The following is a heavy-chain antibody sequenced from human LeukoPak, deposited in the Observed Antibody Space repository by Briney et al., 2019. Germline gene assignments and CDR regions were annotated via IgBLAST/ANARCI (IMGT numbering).Heavy chain of an antibody. Sequence: ASVKVSCKASGYTFTSYGISWVRQAPGQGLEWMGWISAYNGNTNYAQKLQGRVTMTTDTSTSTAYMELRSLRSDDTAVYYCARDPRSVYCSSTSCYRPPGLRGMDVWGQGTTVTVSS. CDR3: ARDPRSVYCSSTSCYRPPGLRGMDV. CDR2: ISAYNGNT. D-gene: IGHD2-2*01. CDR1: GYTFTSYG. V-gene: IGHV1-18*01. J-gene: IGHJ6*02.